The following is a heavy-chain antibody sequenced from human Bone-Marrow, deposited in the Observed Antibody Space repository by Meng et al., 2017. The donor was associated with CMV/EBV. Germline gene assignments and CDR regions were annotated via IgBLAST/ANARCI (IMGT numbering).Heavy chain of an antibody. CDR1: GFTFSSFA. CDR3: ARDGTYYDFWSGYYAPMPYYYYGMDV. J-gene: IGHJ6*02. D-gene: IGHD3-3*01. V-gene: IGHV3-21*01. CDR2: ISSSSSYI. Sequence: GGSLRLSCAASGFTFSSFAMSWVRQAPGKGLEWVSSISSSSSYIYYADSVKGRFTISRDNAKNSLYLQMNSLRAEDTAVYYCARDGTYYDFWSGYYAPMPYYYYGMDVWGQGTTVTVSS.